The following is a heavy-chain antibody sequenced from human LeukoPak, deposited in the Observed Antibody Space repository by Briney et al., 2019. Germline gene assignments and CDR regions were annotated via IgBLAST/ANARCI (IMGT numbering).Heavy chain of an antibody. D-gene: IGHD6-13*01. CDR3: ARAIAAVFDY. V-gene: IGHV3-48*02. J-gene: IGHJ4*02. CDR2: ISSSSSTI. Sequence: GGSLRLSCAASGFTFSNYAMNWVRQAPGKGLEWLTYISSSSSTIYYADSVKGRFIISRDNAKNSLYLQMNSLRDEDTAVYYCARAIAAVFDYWGQGILVTVSS. CDR1: GFTFSNYA.